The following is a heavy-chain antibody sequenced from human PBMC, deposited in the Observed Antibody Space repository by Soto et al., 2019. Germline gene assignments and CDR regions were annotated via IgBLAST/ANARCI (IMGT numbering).Heavy chain of an antibody. J-gene: IGHJ6*02. V-gene: IGHV3-23*01. D-gene: IGHD2-21*02. CDR1: GFTFISFT. Sequence: GGSLRLSCAASGFTFISFTMNWVRQAPGKALEWVSGISGSGGGTDYADSVKGRFTISRDNSENTLFLQMNSLRAEDTAVYYCAKVAIGDSNYYGMDVWGQGTTVTVSS. CDR3: AKVAIGDSNYYGMDV. CDR2: ISGSGGGT.